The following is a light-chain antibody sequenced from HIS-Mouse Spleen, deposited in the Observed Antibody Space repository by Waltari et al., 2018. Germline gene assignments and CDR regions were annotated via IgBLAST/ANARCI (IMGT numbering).Light chain of an antibody. CDR1: QSVLYSSNNKNY. Sequence: DIAMTQSPDSLAVSLGGRATINCKSSQSVLYSSNNKNYLAWYQQKPGQPPKLLIYWASTRESGVPDRFSGSGSGTDFTLTISSLQAEDVAVYYCQQYYSTPPTFGQGTKVEIK. V-gene: IGKV4-1*01. J-gene: IGKJ1*01. CDR2: WAS. CDR3: QQYYSTPPT.